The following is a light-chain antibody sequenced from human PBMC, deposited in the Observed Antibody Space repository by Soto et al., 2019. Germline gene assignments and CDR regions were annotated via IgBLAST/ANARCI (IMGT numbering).Light chain of an antibody. CDR2: DVT. CDR3: CSFAGL. Sequence: QPVLTQPRSVSGSPGQSVTISCTGTNIGAYNYVSWYQQYPGKAPKLMIYDVTKRPSGVPDRFSGSKSGNTASLTISGLQAEDEADYYCCSFAGLFGGGTKLTVL. CDR1: NIGAYNY. J-gene: IGLJ2*01. V-gene: IGLV2-11*01.